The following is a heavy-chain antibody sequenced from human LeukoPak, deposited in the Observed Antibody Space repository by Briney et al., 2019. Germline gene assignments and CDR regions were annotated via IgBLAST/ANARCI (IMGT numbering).Heavy chain of an antibody. Sequence: ASVKVSCKASGYTFNGYYLHWVRQAPGQGLEWMGWINPNSGGTNYAQKFQGRVTMTRDTSISTAYMELSRLRSDDTAVYYCARWLTTVITPDYWGQGTLVTVSS. J-gene: IGHJ4*02. D-gene: IGHD4-11*01. V-gene: IGHV1-2*02. CDR2: INPNSGGT. CDR1: GYTFNGYY. CDR3: ARWLTTVITPDY.